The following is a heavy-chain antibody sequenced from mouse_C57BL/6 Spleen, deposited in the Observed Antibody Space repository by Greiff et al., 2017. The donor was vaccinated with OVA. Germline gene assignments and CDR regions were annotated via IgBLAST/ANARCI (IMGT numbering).Heavy chain of an antibody. J-gene: IGHJ4*01. Sequence: QVQLQQPGAELVKPGASVKLSCKASGYTFTSYWMHWVKQRPGQGLEWIGMIHPNSGSTNYNEKFKSKATLTVDKSSSTAYMQLSSLTSEDSAVDYCAREGVVVDAMDYWGQGTSVTVSS. D-gene: IGHD1-1*01. V-gene: IGHV1-64*01. CDR3: AREGVVVDAMDY. CDR2: IHPNSGST. CDR1: GYTFTSYW.